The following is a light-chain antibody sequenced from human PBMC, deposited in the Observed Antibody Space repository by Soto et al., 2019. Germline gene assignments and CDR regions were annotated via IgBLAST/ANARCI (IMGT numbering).Light chain of an antibody. V-gene: IGKV3D-15*01. CDR2: AAS. J-gene: IGKJ1*01. CDR3: QQYNNWPRT. Sequence: EIVLTQSPGTLSLSPGERATLSCRASQSVSSNLVWYQQKPGQAPRLLIYAASTRATGIPARFSGSGSGTEFTLTISSLQSEDFAVYYCQQYNNWPRTFGQGTKVDI. CDR1: QSVSSN.